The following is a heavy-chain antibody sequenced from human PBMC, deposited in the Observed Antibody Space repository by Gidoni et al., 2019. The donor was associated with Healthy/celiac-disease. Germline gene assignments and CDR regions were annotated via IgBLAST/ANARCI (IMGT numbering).Heavy chain of an antibody. CDR2: INPNSGGT. CDR1: GSTFTGYH. CDR3: ARALRRIAVADKGVYNWFDP. Sequence: QVQLEQSGAEAKKPGASVKVSCKASGSTFTGYHMHRVRQAPGQGLEWMGWINPNSGGTNYAQKFQGRVTMTRDTSISTAYMELSRLRSDDTAVYYCARALRRIAVADKGVYNWFDPWGKGTLVTVSS. V-gene: IGHV1-2*02. J-gene: IGHJ5*02. D-gene: IGHD6-19*01.